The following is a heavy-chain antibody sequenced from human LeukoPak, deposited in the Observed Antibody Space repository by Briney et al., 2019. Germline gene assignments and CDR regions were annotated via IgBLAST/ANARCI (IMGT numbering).Heavy chain of an antibody. D-gene: IGHD3-10*01. Sequence: GASVKVSCKASGYTFTSYAMNWVRQAPGQGLEWMGWINTNTGNPTYAQGFTGRFVFSLDTSVSTAYLQISSLKAEDTAVYYCARDNVWFGEFRFDYWGQGTLVTVSS. CDR1: GYTFTSYA. CDR2: INTNTGNP. V-gene: IGHV7-4-1*02. J-gene: IGHJ4*02. CDR3: ARDNVWFGEFRFDY.